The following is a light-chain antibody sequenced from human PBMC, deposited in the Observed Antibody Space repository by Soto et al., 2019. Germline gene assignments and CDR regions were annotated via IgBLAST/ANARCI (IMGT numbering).Light chain of an antibody. CDR3: QSYDSSLSGFWV. V-gene: IGLV1-40*01. CDR2: GNS. J-gene: IGLJ3*02. CDR1: SSNIGAGYD. Sequence: QSVLTQPPSVSGAPGQRVTISCTGSSSNIGAGYDVHWYQQLPGTAPKLLIYGNSNRPSGVPDRFSGSKSGTSASLAITGLQAEDEADYHCQSYDSSLSGFWVFGGWTKLTVL.